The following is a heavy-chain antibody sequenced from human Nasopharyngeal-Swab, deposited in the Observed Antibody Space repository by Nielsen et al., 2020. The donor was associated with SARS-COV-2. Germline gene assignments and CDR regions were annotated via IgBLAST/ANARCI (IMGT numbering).Heavy chain of an antibody. CDR3: ARGSHHGTFDY. CDR1: GGSISSGGYY. Sequence: SETLSLTCTVSGGSISSGGYYWSWIRQHPGKGLEWIGYIYYSGSTYYNPSLKSRVTISVDTSKNQFSLELSSVTAADTAVYYCARGSHHGTFDYWGQGTLVTVSS. V-gene: IGHV4-31*03. CDR2: IYYSGST. D-gene: IGHD1-1*01. J-gene: IGHJ4*02.